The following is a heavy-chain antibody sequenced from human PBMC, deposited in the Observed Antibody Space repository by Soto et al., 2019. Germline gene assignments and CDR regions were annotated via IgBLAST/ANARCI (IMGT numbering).Heavy chain of an antibody. CDR1: GGSISSSSYY. CDR2: IYYSGST. CDR3: ARQGRYCSGGSCYFHYYYGMDV. D-gene: IGHD2-15*01. V-gene: IGHV4-39*01. J-gene: IGHJ6*02. Sequence: QLQLQESGPGLVKPSETLSLTCTVSGGSISSSSYYWGWIGQPPGKGLEWMGSIYYSGSTYYNPYLKSRVTISVDTSKNQFSLKLSSVTAADTAVYYCARQGRYCSGGSCYFHYYYGMDVWGQGTTVTVSS.